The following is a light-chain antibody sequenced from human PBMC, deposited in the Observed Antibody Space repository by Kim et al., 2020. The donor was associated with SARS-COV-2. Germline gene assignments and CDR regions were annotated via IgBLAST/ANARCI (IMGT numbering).Light chain of an antibody. V-gene: IGKV1-27*01. CDR2: AAS. CDR3: QKYDSAPWT. Sequence: ASVGDRFTITCRASQDISDYLAWFQLKPGKVPKLLIYAASALQSGVPSRFSGSGSGTDFTLTVSSLQPEDVATYYCQKYDSAPWTFGQGTKVDIK. J-gene: IGKJ1*01. CDR1: QDISDY.